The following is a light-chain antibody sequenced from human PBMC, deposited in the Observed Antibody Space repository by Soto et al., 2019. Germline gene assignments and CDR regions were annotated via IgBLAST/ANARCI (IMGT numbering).Light chain of an antibody. CDR1: QSVSSF. CDR3: QQRSNWPRT. V-gene: IGKV3-11*01. Sequence: EIVLTQSPATLSLSPGERATLSCRASQSVSSFLAWYQQSPGQAPRLLIYDASNRATGIPARFSGSGSGTDFTLTISSLGPEDFAVYYCQQRSNWPRTFGQGTKVEI. CDR2: DAS. J-gene: IGKJ1*01.